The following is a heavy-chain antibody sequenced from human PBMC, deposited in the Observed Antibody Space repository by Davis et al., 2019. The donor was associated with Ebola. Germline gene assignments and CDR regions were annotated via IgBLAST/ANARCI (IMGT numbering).Heavy chain of an antibody. Sequence: MPGGSLRLSCAASGFTFDDYGMSWVRQPPGKGLEWIGSIYYSGSTYYNPSLKSRVTISVDTSKNQFSLKLSSVTAADTAVYYCARVFRKYCSSTSCPIDYWGQGTLVTVSS. CDR3: ARVFRKYCSSTSCPIDY. V-gene: IGHV4-39*01. CDR2: IYYSGST. D-gene: IGHD2-2*01. J-gene: IGHJ4*02. CDR1: GFTFDDYG.